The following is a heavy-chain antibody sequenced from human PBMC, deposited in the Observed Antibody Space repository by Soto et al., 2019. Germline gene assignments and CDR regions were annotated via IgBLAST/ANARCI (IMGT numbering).Heavy chain of an antibody. CDR3: AIREFGGDGFDI. CDR2: IYPAASDT. V-gene: IGHV5-51*01. CDR1: GNSFTRSW. J-gene: IGHJ3*02. D-gene: IGHD2-15*01. Sequence: GESLKISCQGSGNSFTRSWLGWVRQMPGKGLECMGIIYPAASDTRYSPSIQGQVTISADKSTSTAYLQWSSLKASDTAIYFCAIREFGGDGFDIWGQGTMVTVSS.